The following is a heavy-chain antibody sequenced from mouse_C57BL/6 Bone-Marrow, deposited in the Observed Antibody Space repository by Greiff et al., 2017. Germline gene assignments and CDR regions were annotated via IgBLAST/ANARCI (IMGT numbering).Heavy chain of an antibody. V-gene: IGHV1-72*01. D-gene: IGHD2-3*01. J-gene: IGHJ1*03. CDR2: IDPNSGGT. CDR1: GYTFTSYW. Sequence: QVQLQQPGAELVKPGASVQLSCKASGYTFTSYWMHWVKQRPGRGLEWIGRIDPNSGGTKYNEKFKGKATLTVDKPSSTAYMQLSSLTSEDSAVYYCARSGVYDGYYDWYFDVWGTGTTVTVSS. CDR3: ARSGVYDGYYDWYFDV.